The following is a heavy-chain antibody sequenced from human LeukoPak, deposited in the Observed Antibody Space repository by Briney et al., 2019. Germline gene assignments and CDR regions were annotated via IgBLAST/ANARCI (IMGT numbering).Heavy chain of an antibody. CDR3: ARTHYDILTGYYSFDY. CDR1: GGSISSGGYY. J-gene: IGHJ4*02. D-gene: IGHD3-9*01. V-gene: IGHV4-31*03. Sequence: SQTLSLTSTVSGGSISSGGYYWSWIRQHPGTGLEWIVYIYYSGSTYYNPSLKSRVTISVDTSKNQFSLKLSSVTAADTAVYYCARTHYDILTGYYSFDYWGQGTLVTVSS. CDR2: IYYSGST.